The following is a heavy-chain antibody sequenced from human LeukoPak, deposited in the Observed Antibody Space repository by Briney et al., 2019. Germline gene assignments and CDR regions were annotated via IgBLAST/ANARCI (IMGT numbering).Heavy chain of an antibody. Sequence: GGSLRLSCAASGFTFDDYGMSWVRQAPGKGLEWVSGINWNGGSTGYADSVKGRFTISRDNAKNSLYLQMNSLRAEDTALYYCSNGRTSSGTLQHDYWGQGTLVTVSS. J-gene: IGHJ4*02. D-gene: IGHD6-19*01. CDR3: SNGRTSSGTLQHDY. CDR2: INWNGGST. V-gene: IGHV3-20*04. CDR1: GFTFDDYG.